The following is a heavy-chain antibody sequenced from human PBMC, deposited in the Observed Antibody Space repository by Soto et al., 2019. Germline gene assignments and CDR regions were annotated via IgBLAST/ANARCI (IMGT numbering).Heavy chain of an antibody. CDR3: ARGLCYYDTSAYDY. CDR1: GFTFSTYA. CDR2: ISGSRGST. Sequence: GGSLRLSCSASGFTFSTYAMSWVRQAPGKGLEWVSGISGSRGSTYYADSVKGRFTISRDNSKNTLYLQMNSLRAEDTALYYCARGLCYYDTSAYDYWGQGTLVTVSS. D-gene: IGHD3-22*01. J-gene: IGHJ4*02. V-gene: IGHV3-23*01.